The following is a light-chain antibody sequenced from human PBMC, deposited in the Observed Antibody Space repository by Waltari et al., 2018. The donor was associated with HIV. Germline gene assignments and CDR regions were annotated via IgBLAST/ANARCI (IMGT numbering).Light chain of an antibody. Sequence: QLILTQSPSASASLGASVTLTCTLSSGHSNYAIASPPQQPGKSPRFLMKVKKDGSHIKGDGIPDRFSGSSSGAERYLTISGLQSEDESDYYCQTWATGIQIFGGGTKLTVL. V-gene: IGLV4-69*01. J-gene: IGLJ2*01. CDR2: VKKDGSH. CDR3: QTWATGIQI. CDR1: SGHSNYA.